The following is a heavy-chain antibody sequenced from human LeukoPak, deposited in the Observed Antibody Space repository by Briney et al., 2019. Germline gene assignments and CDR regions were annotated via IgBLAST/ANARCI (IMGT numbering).Heavy chain of an antibody. CDR2: ISGSGGST. D-gene: IGHD3-9*01. V-gene: IGHV3-23*01. CDR3: ARDSVGYFDWLTYFDY. CDR1: GFTFINYV. Sequence: GGSLRLSCAASGFTFINYVMSWVRQAPGKGLEWVSGISGSGGSTYYADSVKGRFTISRDNSKNTLYLQMNSLRAEDTAVYYCARDSVGYFDWLTYFDYWGQGTLVTVSS. J-gene: IGHJ4*02.